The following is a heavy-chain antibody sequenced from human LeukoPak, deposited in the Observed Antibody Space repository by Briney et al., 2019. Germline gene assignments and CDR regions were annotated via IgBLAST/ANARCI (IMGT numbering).Heavy chain of an antibody. D-gene: IGHD2-2*01. J-gene: IGHJ4*02. CDR1: GFTFSSYA. Sequence: GGSLRLSCAASGFTFSSYAMHWVPQAAGKGLEWVAVISYDGSDKYYADSVKGRFTISRDNSKNTLYLQMNSLRPEDTAVYYCARLFRVVVPAANTHFDYWGQGTLVTVSS. CDR2: ISYDGSDK. CDR3: ARLFRVVVPAANTHFDY. V-gene: IGHV3-30*04.